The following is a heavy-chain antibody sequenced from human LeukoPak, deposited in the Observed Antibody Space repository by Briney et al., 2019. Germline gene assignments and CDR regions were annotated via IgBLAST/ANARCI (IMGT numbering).Heavy chain of an antibody. J-gene: IGHJ5*02. D-gene: IGHD3-10*01. CDR3: ARERITMVRGAKSNWFDP. Sequence: GASVKVSGKASGYTFTGYYMHWVRQAPGQGLEWMGWINPNSGGTNYAQKFQGRVTMTRDTSISTAYMELSRLRSDDTAVYYCARERITMVRGAKSNWFDPWGQGTLVTVSS. CDR1: GYTFTGYY. V-gene: IGHV1-2*02. CDR2: INPNSGGT.